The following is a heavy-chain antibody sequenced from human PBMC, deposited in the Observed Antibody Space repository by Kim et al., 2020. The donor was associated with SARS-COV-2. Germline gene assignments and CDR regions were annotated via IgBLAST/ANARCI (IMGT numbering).Heavy chain of an antibody. CDR2: VNEDGRTT. Sequence: GGSLRLSCAASGFSVRNYWMHWVRQRPGEGLDWVARVNEDGRTTTHAGSVKGRFTISKDSAKNTLYLYMNGLRVEDTAVYFCSRDTFGSEDHWGQGTLVT. CDR3: SRDTFGSEDH. J-gene: IGHJ1*01. V-gene: IGHV3-74*01. D-gene: IGHD3-10*01. CDR1: GFSVRNYW.